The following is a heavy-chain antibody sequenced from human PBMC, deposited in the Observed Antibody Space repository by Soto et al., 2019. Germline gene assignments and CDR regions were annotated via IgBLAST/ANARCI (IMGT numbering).Heavy chain of an antibody. V-gene: IGHV4-30-2*01. J-gene: IGHJ5*02. CDR1: LGSIVAVCWS. CDR3: ARVHFSSGSGNLNNLMLEP. Sequence: PSGTXALTGTVCLGSIVAVCWSGSGMRQPPGVGLWWIGYIYNSGTTLFNPSLKALLTMSLDWSNNQFSLILNSVTAADTAVYYCARVHFSSGSGNLNNLMLEPWGQGTQVTVSS. CDR2: IYNSGTT. D-gene: IGHD3-3*02.